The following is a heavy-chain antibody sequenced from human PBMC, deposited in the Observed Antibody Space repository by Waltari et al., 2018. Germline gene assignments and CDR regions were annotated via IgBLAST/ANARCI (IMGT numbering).Heavy chain of an antibody. D-gene: IGHD1-1*01. V-gene: IGHV3-74*03. Sequence: EEQLVESGGGLVQPGGSLRLSCAASGFTFSTYWMNWVRQAPGKGPLWVSRISSDASDTAYADSVKGRFTISRDNAKNTLYLQMNRLRAEDTAVYYCARVARRTYRSPVPGRHYYYGMDVWGQGTTVTVSS. CDR2: ISSDASDT. CDR1: GFTFSTYW. J-gene: IGHJ6*02. CDR3: ARVARRTYRSPVPGRHYYYGMDV.